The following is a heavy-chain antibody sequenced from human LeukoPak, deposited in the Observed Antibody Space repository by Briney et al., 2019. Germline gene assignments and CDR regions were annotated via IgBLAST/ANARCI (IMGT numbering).Heavy chain of an antibody. CDR2: IYYSGST. CDR3: ARDLRYSSGWYGGYYYYYYGMDV. Sequence: PSETLSLTCTVSGGSISSYYWSWIRQPPGKGLEWIGYIYYSGSTNYNPSLKSRVTISVDTSKNQFSLKLSSVTAADTAVYYCARDLRYSSGWYGGYYYYYYGMDVWGKGTTVTVSS. CDR1: GGSISSYY. D-gene: IGHD6-19*01. J-gene: IGHJ6*04. V-gene: IGHV4-59*01.